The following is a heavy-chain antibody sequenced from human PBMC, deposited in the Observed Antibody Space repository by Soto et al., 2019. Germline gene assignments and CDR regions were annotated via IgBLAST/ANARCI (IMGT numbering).Heavy chain of an antibody. D-gene: IGHD6-13*01. CDR2: IKSKVHGGAV. CDR1: GFTFTNAW. Sequence: EVQLVESGGGLVKPGGSLRLSCSASGFTFTNAWMNWVRQAPGKGLEWVGRIKSKVHGGAVDYAAPVRGRFTISRDDLENTLYLQMASLQTEDTAVYYCATLPQSSNFDFWGQGTVVTVSS. V-gene: IGHV3-15*01. CDR3: ATLPQSSNFDF. J-gene: IGHJ4*02.